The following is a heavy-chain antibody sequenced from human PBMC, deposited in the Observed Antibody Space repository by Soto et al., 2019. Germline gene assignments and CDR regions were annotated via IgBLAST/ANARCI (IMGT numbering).Heavy chain of an antibody. V-gene: IGHV1-2*02. CDR2: INPNSGGT. D-gene: IGHD3-22*01. J-gene: IGHJ4*02. Sequence: SVKVSCKASGYTFTGYYMHWVRQAPGQGLEWMGWINPNSGGTNYAQKFQGRVTMTRDTSISTAYMELSRLRSDDTAVYYCARAPADYYDSSGYYYVGVPLGDYWGQGTLVTVSS. CDR3: ARAPADYYDSSGYYYVGVPLGDY. CDR1: GYTFTGYY.